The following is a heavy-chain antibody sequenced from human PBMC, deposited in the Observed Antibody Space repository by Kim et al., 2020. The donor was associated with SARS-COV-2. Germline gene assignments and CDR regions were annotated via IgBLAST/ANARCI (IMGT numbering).Heavy chain of an antibody. CDR1: GGTFSSYA. D-gene: IGHD5-18*01. CDR3: ARAPGYSYGRYYYYYMDV. CDR2: IIPIFGIA. Sequence: SVKFSCKASGGTFSSYAISWVRQAPGQGLEWMGRIIPIFGIANYAQKFQGRVTITADKSTSTAYMELSSLRSEDTAVYYCARAPGYSYGRYYYYYMDVWGKGTTVTVSS. J-gene: IGHJ6*03. V-gene: IGHV1-69*04.